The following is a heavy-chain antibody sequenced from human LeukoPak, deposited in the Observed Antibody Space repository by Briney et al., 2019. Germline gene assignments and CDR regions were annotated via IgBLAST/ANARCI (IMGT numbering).Heavy chain of an antibody. CDR1: GGSISNTNW. Sequence: SETLSPTCGVSGGSISNTNWWSWVRQPPGQGLEWIGEISLTGLTHYNPSLESRVTVSLDKSKNQLSLNLTSVTAADTAVYYCARHYYDSSGYFYQDYWGQGTLVTVSS. V-gene: IGHV4-4*02. D-gene: IGHD3-22*01. CDR3: ARHYYDSSGYFYQDY. J-gene: IGHJ4*02. CDR2: ISLTGLT.